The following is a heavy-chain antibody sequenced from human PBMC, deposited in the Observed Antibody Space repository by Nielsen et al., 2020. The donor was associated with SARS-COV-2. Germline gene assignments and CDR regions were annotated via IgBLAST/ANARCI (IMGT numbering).Heavy chain of an antibody. CDR3: AKARDFWSGYHYYYYGMDV. D-gene: IGHD3-3*01. CDR2: IYSGGSST. Sequence: ESLKISCAASGFTFSSYAMSWVRQAPGKGLEWVSVIYSGGSSTYYADSVKGRFTISRDNSKNTLYLQMNSLRAEDTAVYYCAKARDFWSGYHYYYYGMDVWGQGTTVTVSS. J-gene: IGHJ6*02. CDR1: GFTFSSYA. V-gene: IGHV3-23*03.